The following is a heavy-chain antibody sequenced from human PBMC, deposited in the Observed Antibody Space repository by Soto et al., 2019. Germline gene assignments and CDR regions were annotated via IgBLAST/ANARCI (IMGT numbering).Heavy chain of an antibody. D-gene: IGHD4-17*01. CDR1: GFTVSKNY. CDR2: IYSGGST. V-gene: IGHV3-66*01. Sequence: GGSLRLSCAASGFTVSKNYMSWVRQAPGKGLEWVSVIYSGGSTYYADSVKGRFTISRDNSKNTLSLQMNSLRAEDTAVYYCARGNSLDYGDYFDYWGQGTLVTVSS. CDR3: ARGNSLDYGDYFDY. J-gene: IGHJ4*02.